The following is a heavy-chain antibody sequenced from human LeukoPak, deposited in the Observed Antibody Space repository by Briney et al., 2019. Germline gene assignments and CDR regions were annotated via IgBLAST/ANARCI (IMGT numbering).Heavy chain of an antibody. J-gene: IGHJ4*02. V-gene: IGHV1-18*01. CDR3: ATGYSSSWSHTYFDY. Sequence: ASVKVSCKASGYTFTSYGISWVRQAPGQGLEWMGWISAYNGNTNYAQKLQGRVTMTTDTSTSTAYMELRSLRSDDTAVYYCATGYSSSWSHTYFDYWGQGTLVTVSS. CDR1: GYTFTSYG. D-gene: IGHD6-13*01. CDR2: ISAYNGNT.